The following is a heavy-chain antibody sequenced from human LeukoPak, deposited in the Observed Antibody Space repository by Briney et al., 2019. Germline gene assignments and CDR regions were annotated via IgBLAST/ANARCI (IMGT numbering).Heavy chain of an antibody. CDR2: INHSGST. D-gene: IGHD3-22*01. Sequence: SETLSLTCAVYGGSFSGYYWSWIRQPPGKGLEWIGEINHSGSTNYNPSLKSRVTISVDTSKNQFSLKLSSATAADTAVYYCARSILRYYYAASGYYPYFFDYWGQGMLVTVSS. V-gene: IGHV4-34*01. CDR3: ARSILRYYYAASGYYPYFFDY. CDR1: GGSFSGYY. J-gene: IGHJ4*02.